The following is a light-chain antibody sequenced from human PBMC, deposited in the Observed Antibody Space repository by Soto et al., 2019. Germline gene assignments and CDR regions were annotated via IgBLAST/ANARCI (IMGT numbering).Light chain of an antibody. J-gene: IGKJ4*01. CDR3: QQLSSSPLT. CDR2: DAS. Sequence: EIVLTQSPATLSLSPGQRATLSCRASHSVSSYLAWYQHKPGQAPRLLIYDASNRATDIPARFSGSGSGTDFTLTISSLEPEDFATYYCQQLSSSPLTFGGGTKVEIK. CDR1: HSVSSY. V-gene: IGKV3-11*01.